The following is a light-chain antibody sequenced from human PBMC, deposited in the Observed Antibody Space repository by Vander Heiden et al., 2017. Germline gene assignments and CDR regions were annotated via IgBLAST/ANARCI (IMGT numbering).Light chain of an antibody. CDR1: SSDIGSYNS. V-gene: IGLV2-8*01. CDR2: DVT. J-gene: IGLJ2*01. Sequence: QSALTQPLSASASPGQSVTLSCTCTSSDIGSYNSVFWYQHHPGYAPQLVIYDVTKRPSGVPDRFSASKSGNTASLTVSGLRAEDEADYYCSSYAGTNNWGVFGGGTKLTVL. CDR3: SSYAGTNNWGV.